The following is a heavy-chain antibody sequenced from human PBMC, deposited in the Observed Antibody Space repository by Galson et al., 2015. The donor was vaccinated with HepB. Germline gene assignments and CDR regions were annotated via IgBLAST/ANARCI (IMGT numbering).Heavy chain of an antibody. CDR2: ISYDGSNK. CDR1: GFTFSSYA. Sequence: SLRLSCAASGFTFSSYAMHWVRQAPGKGLEWVAVISYDGSNKYYADSVKGRFTISRDNSKNTLYLQMNSLRAEDTAVYYCASLPIAVVHYFDYWGQGTLVTVSS. CDR3: ASLPIAVVHYFDY. J-gene: IGHJ4*02. D-gene: IGHD6-19*01. V-gene: IGHV3-30-3*01.